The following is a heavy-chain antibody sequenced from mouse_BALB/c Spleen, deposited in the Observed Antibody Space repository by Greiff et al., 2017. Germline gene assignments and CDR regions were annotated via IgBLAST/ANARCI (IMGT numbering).Heavy chain of an antibody. J-gene: IGHJ4*01. Sequence: EVKLQESGGGLVQPGGSLRLSCATSGFTFTDYYMSWVRQPPGKALEWLGFIRNKANGYTTEYSASVKGRFTISRDNSQSILYLQMNTLRAEDSATYYCARVSSYAMDYWGQGTSVTVSS. V-gene: IGHV7-3*02. CDR1: GFTFTDYY. CDR2: IRNKANGYTT. CDR3: ARVSSYAMDY.